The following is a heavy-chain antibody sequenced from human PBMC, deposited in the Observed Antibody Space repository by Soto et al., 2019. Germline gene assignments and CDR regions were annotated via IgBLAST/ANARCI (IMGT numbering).Heavy chain of an antibody. CDR2: ISSSSSYI. D-gene: IGHD1-26*01. Sequence: GGSLRLSCAASGFTFSSYSMNWVRQAPGKGLEWVSSISSSSSYIYYADSVKGRFTISRDNSKNSLYLQMNSLRAEDTAVYYCARDLWEQLPKGGFDIWGQGTMVTVSS. J-gene: IGHJ3*02. CDR1: GFTFSSYS. CDR3: ARDLWEQLPKGGFDI. V-gene: IGHV3-21*01.